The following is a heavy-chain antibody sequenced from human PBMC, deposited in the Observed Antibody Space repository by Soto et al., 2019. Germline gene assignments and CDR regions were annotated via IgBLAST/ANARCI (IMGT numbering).Heavy chain of an antibody. CDR3: AKGRSSGWSFDY. J-gene: IGHJ4*02. Sequence: EVQLLESGGGLVQPGGSLRLSCAASGFTFSTYAMNWVRQAPGKGLEWVSGISGSGDSTYYADSVKGRFTVSRDNSKNTLHLQMTSLGAEDTAVFCCAKGRSSGWSFDYWGQGTLVTVSS. CDR2: ISGSGDST. V-gene: IGHV3-23*01. D-gene: IGHD6-19*01. CDR1: GFTFSTYA.